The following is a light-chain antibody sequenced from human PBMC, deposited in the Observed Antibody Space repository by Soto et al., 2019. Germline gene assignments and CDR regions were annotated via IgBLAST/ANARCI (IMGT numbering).Light chain of an antibody. CDR3: SSYTSISTCV. CDR2: DVT. CDR1: RRDVGGYNF. Sequence: QYALTQPASVSGSAGQSITISCTGTRRDVGGYNFVSWYQQHPDKAPKLMIYDVTNRPSGVSNRFSGSKSGNTASLTISGLQAEDEADYYCSSYTSISTCVFGNGTKVTVL. J-gene: IGLJ1*01. V-gene: IGLV2-14*01.